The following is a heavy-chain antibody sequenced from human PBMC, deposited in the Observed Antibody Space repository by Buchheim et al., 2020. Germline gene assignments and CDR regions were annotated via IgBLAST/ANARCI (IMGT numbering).Heavy chain of an antibody. V-gene: IGHV1-46*01. J-gene: IGHJ6*02. CDR1: GYTFTSYY. D-gene: IGHD5-18*01. CDR3: ARERGRGEYSYGYLSRYYYGMDV. Sequence: QVQLVQSGAEVKKPGASVKVSCKASGYTFTSYYMHWVRQAPGQGLEWMGIINPSGGSTSYAQKFQGRVTMTRDPSTSTVYMELSSLRSEDTAVYYCARERGRGEYSYGYLSRYYYGMDVWGQGTT. CDR2: INPSGGST.